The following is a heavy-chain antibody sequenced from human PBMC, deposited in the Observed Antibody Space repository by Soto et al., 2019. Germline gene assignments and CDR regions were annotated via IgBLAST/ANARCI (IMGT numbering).Heavy chain of an antibody. CDR3: AKERSSGWTDTFDY. V-gene: IGHV3-23*01. Sequence: GGSLRLSCAASGFTFSNYAMSWVRQAPGKGPEWVSRISGSAASAYYADSVRGQFTISRDNSKNTLYLQMYSLRAEDTAVYYCAKERSSGWTDTFDYWGQGSLVTVSS. CDR2: ISGSAASA. J-gene: IGHJ4*02. D-gene: IGHD6-19*01. CDR1: GFTFSNYA.